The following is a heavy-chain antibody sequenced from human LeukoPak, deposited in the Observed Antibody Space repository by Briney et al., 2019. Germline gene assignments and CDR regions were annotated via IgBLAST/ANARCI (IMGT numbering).Heavy chain of an antibody. CDR3: ARADNRNYDFWSFDY. J-gene: IGHJ4*02. CDR1: GFTFSSYW. V-gene: IGHV3-7*03. D-gene: IGHD3-3*01. Sequence: GGSLRLSCAASGFTFSSYWMSWVRQAPGKGLEWVANIKQDGSQKYYVDSVKGRFTISRDNAKNSLYPQMNSLRAEDTAVYYCARADNRNYDFWSFDYWGQGTLVTVSS. CDR2: IKQDGSQK.